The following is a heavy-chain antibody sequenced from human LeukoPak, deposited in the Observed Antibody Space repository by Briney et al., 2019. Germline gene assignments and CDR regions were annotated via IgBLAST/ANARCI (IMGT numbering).Heavy chain of an antibody. CDR1: GFTFSSYS. CDR3: ARASIGSYDEGYFDY. Sequence: PGGSLRLSCAASGFTFSSYSMNWIRQAPGKGLEWVSSISSSSSYIYYAGSVKGRFTISRDNAKNSLYLQMNSLRAEDTAVYYCARASIGSYDEGYFDYWGQGTLVTVSS. J-gene: IGHJ4*02. V-gene: IGHV3-21*01. CDR2: ISSSSSYI. D-gene: IGHD1-26*01.